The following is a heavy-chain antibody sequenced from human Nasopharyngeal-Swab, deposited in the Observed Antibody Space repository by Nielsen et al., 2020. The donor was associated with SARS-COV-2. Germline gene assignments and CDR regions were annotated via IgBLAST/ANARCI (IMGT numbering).Heavy chain of an antibody. Sequence: ASVKVSCKASGYTFTSYGISWVRQAPGQGLEWMGWISAYNGNTNYAQKLQGRVIMTRDTSTATVYMELSSLRSEDTAVYFCASIAARRDRNYYGMDVWGQGTTVTVSS. D-gene: IGHD6-6*01. CDR1: GYTFTSYG. CDR2: ISAYNGNT. CDR3: ASIAARRDRNYYGMDV. J-gene: IGHJ6*02. V-gene: IGHV1-18*01.